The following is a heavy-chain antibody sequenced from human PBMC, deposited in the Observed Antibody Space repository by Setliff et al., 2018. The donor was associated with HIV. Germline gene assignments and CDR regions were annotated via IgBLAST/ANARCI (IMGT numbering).Heavy chain of an antibody. CDR1: GYSISSGYY. CDR3: ARQPLYNDYDWRSYYFDY. V-gene: IGHV4-38-2*01. CDR2: TYHTGST. J-gene: IGHJ4*02. Sequence: PSETLSLTCAVSGYSISSGYYWGWIRQPPGRGLEWIGSTYHTGSTYYSPSLNSRFTISVDTSKNQFSLKLRSVTAADTAVYYCARQPLYNDYDWRSYYFDYWGQGPLVTVSS. D-gene: IGHD5-12*01.